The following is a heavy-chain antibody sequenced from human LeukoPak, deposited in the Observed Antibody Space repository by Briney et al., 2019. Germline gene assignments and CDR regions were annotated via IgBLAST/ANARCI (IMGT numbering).Heavy chain of an antibody. Sequence: GGSLRLSCAASGFTFSSYAMSWVRQAPGKGLEWVSAISGSGGSTYYADSVKGRFTISRDNSKNTLYLQMNSLRAEDTAVYYCARGRFQYDHSGYSSFYHWGQGTLVTVSS. CDR2: ISGSGGST. CDR3: ARGRFQYDHSGYSSFYH. CDR1: GFTFSSYA. V-gene: IGHV3-23*01. D-gene: IGHD3-22*01. J-gene: IGHJ4*02.